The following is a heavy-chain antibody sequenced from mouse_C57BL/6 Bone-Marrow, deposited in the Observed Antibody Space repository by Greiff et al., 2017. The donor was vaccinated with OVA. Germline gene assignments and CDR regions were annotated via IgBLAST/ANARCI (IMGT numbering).Heavy chain of an antibody. D-gene: IGHD1-1*01. CDR2: IWRGGST. V-gene: IGHV2-2*01. Sequence: QVQLQQSGPGLVQPSQSLSITCTVSGFSLTSYGVHWVRQSPGKGLEWLGVIWRGGSTDYNAAFISRLSISKDNSKSQVFFKMNSLQADDTAIYYGARNYGSSPYYAMDYWGQGTSVTVSS. CDR1: GFSLTSYG. CDR3: ARNYGSSPYYAMDY. J-gene: IGHJ4*01.